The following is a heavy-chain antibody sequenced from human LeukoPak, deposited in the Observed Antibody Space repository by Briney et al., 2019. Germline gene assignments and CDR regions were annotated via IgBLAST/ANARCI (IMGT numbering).Heavy chain of an antibody. Sequence: SQTLSLTCAVSGGSISSGGYSWSWIRQPPGKGLEWIGYIYHSGSTYYNPSLKSRVTISLDRSKNQFSLKLSSVTAADTAVYYCARSYGSGSYYTPGYWGQGTLVTVSS. CDR2: IYHSGST. CDR3: ARSYGSGSYYTPGY. V-gene: IGHV4-30-2*01. CDR1: GGSISSGGYS. J-gene: IGHJ4*02. D-gene: IGHD3-10*01.